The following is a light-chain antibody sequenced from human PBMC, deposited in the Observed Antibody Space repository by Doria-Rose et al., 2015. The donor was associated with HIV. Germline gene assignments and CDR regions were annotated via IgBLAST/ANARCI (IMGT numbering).Light chain of an antibody. CDR2: DAS. Sequence: DIVMTQSPGTLSLSPGERATLSCRASQRVKSSYLAWYQQKPGQAPRLLIYDASTVATGIPDRFSGSVSGTDFTLTISRLDPEDVAVYYCQQYGTSRGTFGQGTRLEIK. CDR3: QQYGTSRGT. J-gene: IGKJ5*01. CDR1: QRVKSSY. V-gene: IGKV3-20*01.